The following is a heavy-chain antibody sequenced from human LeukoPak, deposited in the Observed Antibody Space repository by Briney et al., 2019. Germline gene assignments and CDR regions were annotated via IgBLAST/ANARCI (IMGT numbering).Heavy chain of an antibody. CDR1: GFTFSSYW. V-gene: IGHV3-7*01. Sequence: GGSLRLSCAASGFTFSSYWMSWVRQAPGKGLEWVANIKQDGSEKYYVGSVKGRFTISRDNAKNSLYLQMNSLRAEDTAVYYCATSTGATTLYYWGQGTLVTVSS. D-gene: IGHD1-26*01. CDR2: IKQDGSEK. J-gene: IGHJ4*02. CDR3: ATSTGATTLYY.